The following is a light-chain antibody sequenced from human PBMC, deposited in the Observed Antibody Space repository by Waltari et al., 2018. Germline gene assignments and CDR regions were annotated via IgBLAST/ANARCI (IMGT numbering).Light chain of an antibody. CDR3: QQRSNWPKT. CDR1: QSVSSY. Sequence: IVLTQSPATLSLSPGDRATLSCRASQSVSSYLACYQQKPGQAPRLLIYDASNRATGIPARFSGSGSGTDFTLTISSLEPEDFAVYYCQQRSNWPKTFGQGTKVEIK. CDR2: DAS. J-gene: IGKJ1*01. V-gene: IGKV3-11*01.